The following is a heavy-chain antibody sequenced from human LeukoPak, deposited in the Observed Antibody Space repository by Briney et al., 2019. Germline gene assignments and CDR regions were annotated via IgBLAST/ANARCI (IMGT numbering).Heavy chain of an antibody. CDR3: AKGYCSGGSCYREGVFDY. CDR2: IRYDGSNK. D-gene: IGHD2-15*01. Sequence: PGGSLRLSCAASGFTFSSYGMHWVRQAPGKGLEWVAFIRYDGSNKYYADSVKGRFTISRDNSKNTLYLQMNSLRAEDTAVYYCAKGYCSGGSCYREGVFDYWGQGTLVTVSS. CDR1: GFTFSSYG. V-gene: IGHV3-30*02. J-gene: IGHJ4*02.